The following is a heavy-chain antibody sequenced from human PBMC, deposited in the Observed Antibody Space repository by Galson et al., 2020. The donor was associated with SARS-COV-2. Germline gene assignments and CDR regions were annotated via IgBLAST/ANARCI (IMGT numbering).Heavy chain of an antibody. J-gene: IGHJ3*02. CDR3: ARSTSIDSSGSSDGFDI. CDR2: MYPGDSDT. Sequence: GESLKISCKASGYTFTNYWIGWVRQMPGKGLEWMGIMYPGDSDTRYSPSFQGQVTISADKSITTAYLQWSTLKASDTAIYYCARSTSIDSSGSSDGFDIWGRGTMVTVSS. D-gene: IGHD6-19*01. CDR1: GYTFTNYW. V-gene: IGHV5-51*01.